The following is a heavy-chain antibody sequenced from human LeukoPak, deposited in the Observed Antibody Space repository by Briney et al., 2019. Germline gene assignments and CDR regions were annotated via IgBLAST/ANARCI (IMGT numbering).Heavy chain of an antibody. CDR1: GYSISSGYY. CDR2: MYDSGST. CDR3: ARTACSSTSCYRIIFDY. J-gene: IGHJ4*02. V-gene: IGHV4-38-2*01. Sequence: ASETLSLTCAVSGYSISSGYYGGWSRQPPGKGVEWIGNMYDSGSTYYNPCIKGRVTIEVEKSKNHLSVKLDSETAADTAVYYCARTACSSTSCYRIIFDYWGQGTLVTVSS. D-gene: IGHD2-2*02.